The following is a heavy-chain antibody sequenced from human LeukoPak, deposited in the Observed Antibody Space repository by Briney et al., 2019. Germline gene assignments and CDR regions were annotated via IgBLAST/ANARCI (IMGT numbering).Heavy chain of an antibody. CDR2: ISSSSTYI. CDR3: ARPGYCSGTTCYSYNYYGMDV. V-gene: IGHV3-21*01. J-gene: IGHJ6*02. Sequence: GGSLRLSCAASGFTFSSYTMNWVRQAPGKGLEWVSCISSSSTYIYYAESVKGRFTISRDNAKNSLYLQMNSLRAEDTAVYYCARPGYCSGTTCYSYNYYGMDVWGQGTTATVSS. CDR1: GFTFSSYT. D-gene: IGHD2-2*01.